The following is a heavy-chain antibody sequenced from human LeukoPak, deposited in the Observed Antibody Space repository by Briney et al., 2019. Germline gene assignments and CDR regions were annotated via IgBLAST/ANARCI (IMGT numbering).Heavy chain of an antibody. CDR3: AKAFSSGWSPFDY. CDR2: IRGAEGGT. V-gene: IGHV3-23*01. CDR1: GFTINTFT. Sequence: GGSLRLSCAASGFTINTFTMSWVRQAPGKGLEWVSTIRGAEGGTYYADSVKGRFTISRDNFENTLYLQMNYLREEDTALYYCAKAFSSGWSPFDYWGQGALVTVSS. J-gene: IGHJ4*02. D-gene: IGHD6-19*01.